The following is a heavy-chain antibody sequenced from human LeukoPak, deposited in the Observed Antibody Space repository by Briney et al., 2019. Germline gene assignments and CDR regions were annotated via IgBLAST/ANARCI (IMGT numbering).Heavy chain of an antibody. D-gene: IGHD6-25*01. CDR3: ARQQSASGYIE. V-gene: IGHV5-51*01. CDR2: IYPGDSDT. J-gene: IGHJ4*02. CDR1: GYSFTNYW. Sequence: GESLKISCKGSGYSFTNYWIGWVRQMPGKGLEWMGIIYPGDSDTRYSPSFQGQVTISVDKSISTAYLQWSSLRASDTAMYYCARQQSASGYIEWGQGTLVTVSS.